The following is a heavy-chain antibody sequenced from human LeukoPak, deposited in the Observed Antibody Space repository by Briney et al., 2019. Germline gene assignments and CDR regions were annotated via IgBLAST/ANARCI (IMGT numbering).Heavy chain of an antibody. V-gene: IGHV4-39*01. CDR1: GASVSNNNYY. Sequence: SETLSLTCTVSGASVSNNNYYWGWIRQSPGKGLEWIASIYYSGSTYYNPSLKSRVTISVDTSKNQLSLKLNSVTAADTAVYYCARHEEDIVVVPAATGAFDTWGQGTMVTVSS. CDR2: IYYSGST. CDR3: ARHEEDIVVVPAATGAFDT. D-gene: IGHD2-2*01. J-gene: IGHJ3*02.